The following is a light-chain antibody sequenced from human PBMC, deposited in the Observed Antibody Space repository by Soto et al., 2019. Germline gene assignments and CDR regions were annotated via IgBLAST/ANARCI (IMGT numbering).Light chain of an antibody. Sequence: DIKMTQSPSTLSASVGDRVTITCRASQSISSWLAWYQQKPGKAPKLLIYKASSLQSGFSSRFSGSGSGTEFNLTISSLHPDDFATYYCQQSNSYSTTFSQGTRLEV. J-gene: IGKJ5*01. CDR1: QSISSW. V-gene: IGKV1-5*03. CDR3: QQSNSYSTT. CDR2: KAS.